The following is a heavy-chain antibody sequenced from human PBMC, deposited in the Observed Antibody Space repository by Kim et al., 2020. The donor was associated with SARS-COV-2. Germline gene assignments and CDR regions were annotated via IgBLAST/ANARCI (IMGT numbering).Heavy chain of an antibody. D-gene: IGHD3-22*01. V-gene: IGHV3-30*02. Sequence: VKGRFTISRDNSNNTLYLQMNSLRAEDTAVYYCAKDHYYDSSGYYYLLDYWGQGTLVTVSS. CDR3: AKDHYYDSSGYYYLLDY. J-gene: IGHJ4*02.